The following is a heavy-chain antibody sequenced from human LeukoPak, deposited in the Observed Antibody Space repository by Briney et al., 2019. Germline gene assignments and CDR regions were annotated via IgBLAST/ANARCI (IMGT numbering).Heavy chain of an antibody. Sequence: PGGSLRLSCAASGFAFSRHGIHWVRQAPGKGLEWVAFIPYDGSNKFYADSVKGRFTISRDNSKNTLYLRMNSLRAEDTAVYYCAKGVGGSANYYYMDVWGKGTTVTVSS. V-gene: IGHV3-30*02. CDR3: AKGVGGSANYYYMDV. CDR2: IPYDGSNK. CDR1: GFAFSRHG. J-gene: IGHJ6*03. D-gene: IGHD3-10*01.